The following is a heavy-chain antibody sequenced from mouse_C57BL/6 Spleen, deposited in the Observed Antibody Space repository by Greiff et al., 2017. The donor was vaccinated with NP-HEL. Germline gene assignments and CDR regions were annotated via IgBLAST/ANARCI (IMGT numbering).Heavy chain of an antibody. CDR3: ARGGAYDAWFAY. Sequence: VQLQQPGAELVRPGSSVKLSCKASGYTFTSYWMHWVKQRPIQGLEWIGNIDPSDSETHYNQKFKDKATLTVDKSSSTAYMQLSSLTSEDSAVYYCARGGAYDAWFAYWGQGTLVTVSA. J-gene: IGHJ3*01. D-gene: IGHD2-3*01. CDR1: GYTFTSYW. V-gene: IGHV1-52*01. CDR2: IDPSDSET.